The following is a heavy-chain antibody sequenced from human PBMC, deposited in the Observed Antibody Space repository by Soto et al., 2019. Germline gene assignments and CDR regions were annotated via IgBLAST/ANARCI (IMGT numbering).Heavy chain of an antibody. V-gene: IGHV3-48*03. J-gene: IGHJ4*02. CDR3: ARSLPPFGF. CDR1: GFTFSCYS. CDR2: ISISGNTI. Sequence: GVSRRRSCVASGFTFSCYSMNWGGQAPGRGLGWVSSISISGNTINYADSVKGRFTISRDNAKNSLYLQMNSLRAEDTAVYYCARSLPPFGFWGKGTPVTVSS.